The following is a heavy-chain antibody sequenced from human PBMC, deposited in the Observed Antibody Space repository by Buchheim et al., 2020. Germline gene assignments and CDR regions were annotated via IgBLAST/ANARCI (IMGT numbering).Heavy chain of an antibody. V-gene: IGHV4-34*01. CDR2: INHSGST. Sequence: QVQLQQWGAGLLKPSETLSLTCAVSGGSFSGYYWSWIRQPPGKGLEWIGEINHSGSTNYNPSLKSRVTISVNTYKNQFSLKLSSVTAADTAVYYCTYSSSVLFDYWGQGTL. D-gene: IGHD6-6*01. CDR3: TYSSSVLFDY. J-gene: IGHJ4*02. CDR1: GGSFSGYY.